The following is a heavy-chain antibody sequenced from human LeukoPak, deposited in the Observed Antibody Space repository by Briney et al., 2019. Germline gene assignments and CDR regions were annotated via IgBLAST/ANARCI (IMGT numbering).Heavy chain of an antibody. V-gene: IGHV1-69*04. Sequence: SVKVSCKASGYTFSHYGISWVRQAPGQGLEWMGRIIPILGIANYAQKFQGRVTITADKSTSTAYMELSSLRSEDTAVYYCARETTMIGTYYFDYWGQGTLVTVSS. D-gene: IGHD3-22*01. J-gene: IGHJ4*02. CDR3: ARETTMIGTYYFDY. CDR2: IIPILGIA. CDR1: GYTFSHYG.